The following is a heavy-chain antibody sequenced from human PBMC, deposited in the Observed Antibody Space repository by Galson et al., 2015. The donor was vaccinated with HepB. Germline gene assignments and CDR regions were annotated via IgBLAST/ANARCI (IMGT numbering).Heavy chain of an antibody. D-gene: IGHD7-27*01. J-gene: IGHJ4*02. V-gene: IGHV3-23*01. CDR1: GFTFSSYA. CDR2: ISGSGGST. CDR3: ARDRWGLFYFDY. Sequence: SLRFSCAASGFTFSSYAMSWVRQAPGKGLEWVSAISGSGGSTYYADSVKGRFTISRDNSKNTLYLQMDSLRAEDTAVYYCARDRWGLFYFDYWGQGTLVTVSS.